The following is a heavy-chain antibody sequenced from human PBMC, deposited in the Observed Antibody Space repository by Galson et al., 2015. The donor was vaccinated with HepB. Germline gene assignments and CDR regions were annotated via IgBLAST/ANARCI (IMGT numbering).Heavy chain of an antibody. V-gene: IGHV1-18*01. CDR2: ISAYNGNT. J-gene: IGHJ6*02. CDR1: GYTFTSYG. CDR3: ARAGVLPRDYYYGMDA. Sequence: SVKVSCKASGYTFTSYGISWVRQAPGQGLEWMGWISAYNGNTNYAQKLQGRVTMTTDTSTSTAYMELRSLRSDDTAVYYCARAGVLPRDYYYGMDAWGQGTTVTVSS. D-gene: IGHD6-13*01.